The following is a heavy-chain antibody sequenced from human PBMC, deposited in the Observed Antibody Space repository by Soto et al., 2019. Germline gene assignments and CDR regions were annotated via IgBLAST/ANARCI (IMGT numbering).Heavy chain of an antibody. J-gene: IGHJ6*03. CDR2: IRSKAYGGAT. Sequence: PGGSLRLSCTASGFTFGDYAVSWFRQAPGKGLEWVGFIRSKAYGGATEYAASVEDRFTISRDDSESIAYLQMHSLKTEDTAVYYCTRVSLPTATIYYYYYYMDFWGKGTTVTVSS. CDR1: GFTFGDYA. D-gene: IGHD6-25*01. V-gene: IGHV3-49*03. CDR3: TRVSLPTATIYYYYYYMDF.